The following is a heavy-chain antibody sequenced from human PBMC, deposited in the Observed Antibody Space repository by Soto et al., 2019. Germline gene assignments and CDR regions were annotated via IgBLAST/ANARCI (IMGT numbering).Heavy chain of an antibody. Sequence: PSETLSLTCTVSGGSISSSSYYWGWIRQPPGKGLEWIGSIYYSGSTYYNPSLKSRVTISVDTSKNQFSLKLSSVTAADTAVYYCARHQATYSWFDPWGQGTLVTVSS. D-gene: IGHD1-26*01. CDR2: IYYSGST. V-gene: IGHV4-39*01. CDR3: ARHQATYSWFDP. J-gene: IGHJ5*02. CDR1: GGSISSSSYY.